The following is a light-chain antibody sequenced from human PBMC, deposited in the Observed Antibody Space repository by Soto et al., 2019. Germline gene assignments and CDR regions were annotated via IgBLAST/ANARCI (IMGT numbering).Light chain of an antibody. CDR2: GAS. CDR3: QQSGSSPLT. V-gene: IGKV3D-20*01. CDR1: QSVSSTY. Sequence: EIVLTQSPATLSLSPGERATLSCGASQSVSSTYVAWYQQKPGLAPRLLIYGASSRATGIPERFSGSGSGTACTLTIGRREPDDFGVYYCQQSGSSPLTFGGGTKVEIK. J-gene: IGKJ4*01.